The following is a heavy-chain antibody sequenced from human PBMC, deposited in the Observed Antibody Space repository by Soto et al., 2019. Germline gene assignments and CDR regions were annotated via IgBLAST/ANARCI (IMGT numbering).Heavy chain of an antibody. Sequence: QVQLVQSGAEVKKPGSSVKVSCKASGGTFSSYAISWVRQAPGQGLEWMGGIIPIFGTANYAQKFQGRVTITADESTSTAYMELSSLRSEDTAVYYCARGSFASSGWYGDFDYWGQGTLVTVSS. CDR2: IIPIFGTA. D-gene: IGHD6-19*01. CDR1: GGTFSSYA. CDR3: ARGSFASSGWYGDFDY. J-gene: IGHJ4*02. V-gene: IGHV1-69*01.